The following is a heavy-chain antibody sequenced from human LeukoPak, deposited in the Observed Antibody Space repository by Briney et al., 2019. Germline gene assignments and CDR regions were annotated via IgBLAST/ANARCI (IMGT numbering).Heavy chain of an antibody. Sequence: PGGSLRLSCAASGFTLNSYWMHWARQAPGKGLVWVSRINSDESSTTYVDSVKGRFTISRDNAKNTLYLQMDSLRVEDTAVYFCARGAHVLDIWGQGTMVTVSS. CDR1: GFTLNSYW. D-gene: IGHD1-26*01. CDR3: ARGAHVLDI. V-gene: IGHV3-74*01. J-gene: IGHJ3*02. CDR2: INSDESST.